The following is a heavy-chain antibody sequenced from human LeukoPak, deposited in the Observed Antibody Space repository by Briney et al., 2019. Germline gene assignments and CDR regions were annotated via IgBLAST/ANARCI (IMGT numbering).Heavy chain of an antibody. Sequence: SETLSLTCTVSGASISSSNYYWGWIRQPPSKGLEWIGSMYYSGSIFYNPSLKSRVTISINTSKTQFSLKVSSVTAADTAVYYCARTRVPGSYSPKGPFDYWGQGTLVTVSS. CDR2: MYYSGSI. D-gene: IGHD1-26*01. CDR3: ARTRVPGSYSPKGPFDY. CDR1: GASISSSNYY. V-gene: IGHV4-39*07. J-gene: IGHJ4*02.